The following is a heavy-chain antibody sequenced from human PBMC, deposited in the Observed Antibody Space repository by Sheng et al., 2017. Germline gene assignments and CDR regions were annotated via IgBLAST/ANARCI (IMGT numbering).Heavy chain of an antibody. J-gene: IGHJ4*02. V-gene: IGHV4-34*01. Sequence: QVQLQQWGAGLLKPSETLSLTCAVYGGSFSGYYWSWIRQPPREGAWSGLGKVNHSGSTNYNPSLKSRVTISVDTSKNQFSLKLSSVTAADTAVYYCASLAAYSSSDFDYWGQGTLVTVSS. CDR1: GGSFSGYY. D-gene: IGHD6-6*01. CDR2: VNHSGST. CDR3: ASLAAYSSSDFDY.